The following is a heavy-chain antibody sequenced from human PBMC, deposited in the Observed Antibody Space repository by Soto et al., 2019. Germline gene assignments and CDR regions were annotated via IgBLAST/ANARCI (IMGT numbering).Heavy chain of an antibody. CDR2: INPNSGGT. D-gene: IGHD6-13*01. V-gene: IGHV1-2*04. CDR1: GYTFTGYY. J-gene: IGHJ4*02. Sequence: QVQLVQSGAEVKKPGASVKVSCKASGYTFTGYYMHWVRQAPGQGLEWMGWINPNSGGTNYAQKFKGWVTMTRDTSISTAYMELSRLRSDDTAVYYCARGAPMTAAAGISGYWGQGTLVTVSS. CDR3: ARGAPMTAAAGISGY.